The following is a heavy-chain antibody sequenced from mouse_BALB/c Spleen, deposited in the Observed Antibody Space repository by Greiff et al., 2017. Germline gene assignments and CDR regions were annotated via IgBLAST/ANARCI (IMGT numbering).Heavy chain of an antibody. V-gene: IGHV1S22*01. Sequence: LQQPGSELVRPGASVKLSCKASGYTFTSYWMHWVKQRPGQGLEWIGNIYPGSGSTNYDEKFKSKATLTVDTSSSTAYMQLSSLTSEDSAVYYCTRYYGNYGAMDYWGQGTSVTVSS. CDR2: IYPGSGST. J-gene: IGHJ4*01. CDR3: TRYYGNYGAMDY. D-gene: IGHD2-1*01. CDR1: GYTFTSYW.